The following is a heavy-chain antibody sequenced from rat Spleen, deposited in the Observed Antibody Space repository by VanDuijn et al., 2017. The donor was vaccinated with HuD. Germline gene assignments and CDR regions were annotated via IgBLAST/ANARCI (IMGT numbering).Heavy chain of an antibody. CDR1: GFTFSTAW. Sequence: EVQLVESDGGLVQPGRSLKLSCATSGFTFSTAWMYWYRQFPDKRLEWVARIKAKSNNYATDYTESVKGRFTISRDDFKSSIYLQMNNLKEEDTAIYYCAWPSDWGQGVMVTVSS. J-gene: IGHJ2*01. CDR3: AWPSD. V-gene: IGHV6-6*01. CDR2: IKAKSNNYAT.